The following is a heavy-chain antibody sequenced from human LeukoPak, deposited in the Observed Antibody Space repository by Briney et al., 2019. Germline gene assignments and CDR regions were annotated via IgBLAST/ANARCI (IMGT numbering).Heavy chain of an antibody. V-gene: IGHV1-18*01. J-gene: IGHJ4*02. CDR2: ISAYNGNT. CDR3: ARSVDYDSSGYYSY. D-gene: IGHD3-22*01. Sequence: ASVKVSCKASGYTLTSYGISWVRQAPGQGLEWMGWISAYNGNTNYAQKLQGRVTMTTDTSTSTAYMELRSLRSDDTAVYYCARSVDYDSSGYYSYWGQGTLVTVSS. CDR1: GYTLTSYG.